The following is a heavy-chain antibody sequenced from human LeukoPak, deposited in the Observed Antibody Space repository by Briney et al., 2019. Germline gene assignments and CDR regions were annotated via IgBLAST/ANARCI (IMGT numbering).Heavy chain of an antibody. D-gene: IGHD4-11*01. J-gene: IGHJ4*02. CDR2: INNVASHI. V-gene: IGHV3-21*01. CDR1: GFTFSSSA. CDR3: ASRVTTSLDY. Sequence: GGSLRLSRAASGFTFSSSAMNWVRQAPGKGLEWVSSINNVASHIYYAHSVKGRFTISRDNAKNSLYLQMNSLRAEDTAVYYCASRVTTSLDYWGQGTLVTVSS.